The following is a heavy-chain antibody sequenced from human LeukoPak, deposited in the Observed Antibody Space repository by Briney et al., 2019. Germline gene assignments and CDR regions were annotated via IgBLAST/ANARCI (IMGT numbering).Heavy chain of an antibody. D-gene: IGHD2-2*01. CDR3: ARRLTQYDCFDP. V-gene: IGHV6-1*01. CDR2: TYYRSTWYN. CDR1: GDTVSSNSVT. Sequence: SQTLSLTCALSGDTVSSNSVTWNWIRQSPSRGVEWLGRTYYRSTWYNDYAVSVRGRITVKPDTSKNQFSLHLNSVTPEDTAVYYCARRLTQYDCFDPWGQGILVTVSS. J-gene: IGHJ5*02.